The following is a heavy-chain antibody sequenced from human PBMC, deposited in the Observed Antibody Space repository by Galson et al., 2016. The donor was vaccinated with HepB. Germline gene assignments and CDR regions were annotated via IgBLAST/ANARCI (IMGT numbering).Heavy chain of an antibody. J-gene: IGHJ6*02. D-gene: IGHD3-22*01. CDR3: ARGLSDYYETSGYVRRIRPQNYHYGMDV. Sequence: SLRLSCAASGFIFSSYNMNWVRQAPGRGLEWISYISSSSSSIYYADSVKGRFTISRDNAKNLMYLQLSSLRDEDTAVYYCARGLSDYYETSGYVRRIRPQNYHYGMDVWGQGTTVTVSS. V-gene: IGHV3-48*02. CDR1: GFIFSSYN. CDR2: ISSSSSSI.